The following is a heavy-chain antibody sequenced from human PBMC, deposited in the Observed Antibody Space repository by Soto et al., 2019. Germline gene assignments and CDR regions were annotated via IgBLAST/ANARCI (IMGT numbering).Heavy chain of an antibody. J-gene: IGHJ4*02. V-gene: IGHV4-34*01. CDR1: GGSFNDYF. D-gene: IGHD3-16*02. CDR3: ARGRLHLGELSFNYLDF. CDR2: INHRGTT. Sequence: SETLSLTCAVYGGSFNDYFWSWIRQPPGKGLEWIGEINHRGTTNYIPSLKRRVTISVDTSKNQFSLKLISVTAADTAVYFCARGRLHLGELSFNYLDFWGRGTPVTVSS.